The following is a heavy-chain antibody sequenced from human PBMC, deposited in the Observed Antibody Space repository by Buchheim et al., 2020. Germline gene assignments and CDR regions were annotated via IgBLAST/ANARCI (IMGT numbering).Heavy chain of an antibody. CDR1: GFTFSSYA. CDR2: ISSSGDST. D-gene: IGHD6-6*01. Sequence: EVQLLESGGGLIQPGGSLRLSCAASGFTFSSYAMHWVRQAPGKGLEWVSTISSSGDSTYYADSVKGRFTISTDHSKNTLYLQMNSLRAEDTAVYYCAKGSSSSVYSCSSYWGQGTL. V-gene: IGHV3-23*01. CDR3: AKGSSSSVYSCSSY. J-gene: IGHJ4*02.